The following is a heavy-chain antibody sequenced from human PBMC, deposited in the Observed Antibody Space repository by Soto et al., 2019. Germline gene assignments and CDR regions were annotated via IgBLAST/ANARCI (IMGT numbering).Heavy chain of an antibody. J-gene: IGHJ1*01. V-gene: IGHV3-48*01. CDR1: GFILSSYS. CDR3: CRVRAWALDY. CDR2: ISPDSRIK. Sequence: RLSCAAYGFILSSYSMNWVRQGPGKGLEFISQISPDSRIKSYADSVKRRFTISRDNARGSLDLQMNSLRTVDAAVVYLCRVRAWALDYWGQGSLATVSS. D-gene: IGHD1-26*01.